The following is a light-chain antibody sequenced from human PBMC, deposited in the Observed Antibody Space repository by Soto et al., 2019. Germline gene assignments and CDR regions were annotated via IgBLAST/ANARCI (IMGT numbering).Light chain of an antibody. CDR3: QQYNSYSRT. Sequence: DIQMTQSPSTLSASVGDRFTMTFRASQSISSWLAWYQQKPGKAPKLLIYDASSLESGVPSRFSGSGSGTEFTLTISSLQPDDFATYYCQQYNSYSRTFGQGTKVDIK. J-gene: IGKJ1*01. CDR2: DAS. V-gene: IGKV1-5*01. CDR1: QSISSW.